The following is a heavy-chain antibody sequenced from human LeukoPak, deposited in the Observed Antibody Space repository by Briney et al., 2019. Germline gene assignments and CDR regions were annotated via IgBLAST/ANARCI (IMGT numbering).Heavy chain of an antibody. CDR1: GGSISTSY. J-gene: IGHJ4*02. V-gene: IGHV4-59*01. CDR3: ARGQSTGTTAQPDY. D-gene: IGHD1-1*01. Sequence: PSETLTLTCTVSGGSISTSYWSWIRQPPGKGLEWIGYIYYSGYTNYNPSLKSRVTMSVDTSKNQFSLKLSSVTAADTGVYYCARGQSTGTTAQPDYWGQGTLVTVSS. CDR2: IYYSGYT.